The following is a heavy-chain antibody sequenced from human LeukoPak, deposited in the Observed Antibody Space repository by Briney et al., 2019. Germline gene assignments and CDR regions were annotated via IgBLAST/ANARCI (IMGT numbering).Heavy chain of an antibody. Sequence: GGYLRLSCAASGFTFTTDPMHWVRQTPGKGLEWLGVLSYDGTDWYYADSVRGRFTISRDNSKKTLYLQMNSLTREDTAVYYCARGTPAVAGIDYWGLGTLVTVSS. J-gene: IGHJ4*02. CDR3: ARGTPAVAGIDY. D-gene: IGHD6-19*01. V-gene: IGHV3-30*04. CDR2: LSYDGTDW. CDR1: GFTFTTDP.